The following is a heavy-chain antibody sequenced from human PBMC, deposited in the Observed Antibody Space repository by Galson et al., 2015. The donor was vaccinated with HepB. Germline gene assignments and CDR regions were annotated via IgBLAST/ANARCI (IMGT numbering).Heavy chain of an antibody. CDR3: ARGCGGASYSFPY. V-gene: IGHV3-33*01. D-gene: IGHD2-21*02. CDR1: GFTFSSYG. Sequence: SLRLSCAASGFTFSSYGMHWVRQAPGKGLEWVAVIWYDGSNKYYADSVKGRFTISRDNSKNTQYLQMNNLRAEDTAVYYCARGCGGASYSFPYGGPRTLVTVSS. CDR2: IWYDGSNK. J-gene: IGHJ4*02.